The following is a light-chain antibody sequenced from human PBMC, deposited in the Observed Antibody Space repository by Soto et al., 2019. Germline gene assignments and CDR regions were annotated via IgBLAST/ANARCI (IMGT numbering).Light chain of an antibody. Sequence: QLVLTQPPSASGTPGQRVTISCSGSSSKIGSNTVNWYQQLPGTAPKLLIYSNNQRPSGVPDRFSGSKSGTSASLAISGLQSEDEADYYCAAWDDSLNGQVVFGGGTKVTVL. V-gene: IGLV1-44*01. J-gene: IGLJ2*01. CDR1: SSKIGSNT. CDR2: SNN. CDR3: AAWDDSLNGQVV.